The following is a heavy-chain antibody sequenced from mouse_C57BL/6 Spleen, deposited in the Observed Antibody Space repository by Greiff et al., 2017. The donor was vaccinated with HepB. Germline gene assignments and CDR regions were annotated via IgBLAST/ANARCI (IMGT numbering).Heavy chain of an antibody. V-gene: IGHV5-2*01. CDR1: EYEFPSHD. J-gene: IGHJ4*01. CDR3: ARQRIYDGSYYYAMDY. D-gene: IGHD2-3*01. Sequence: EVQVVESGGGLVQPGESLKLSCESNEYEFPSHDMSWVRKTPEKRLELVAAINSDGGSTYYPDTMERRFIISRDNTKKTLYLQMSSLRSEDTALYYCARQRIYDGSYYYAMDYWGQGTSVTVSS. CDR2: INSDGGST.